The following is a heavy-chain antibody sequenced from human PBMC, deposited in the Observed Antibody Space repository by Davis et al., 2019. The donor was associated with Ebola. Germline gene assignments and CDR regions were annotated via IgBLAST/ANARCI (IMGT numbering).Heavy chain of an antibody. J-gene: IGHJ6*02. V-gene: IGHV4-4*02. D-gene: IGHD6-13*01. CDR1: GGSISSSNW. Sequence: PSETLSLTCAVSGGSISSSNWWSWVRQPPGKGLEWIGEIYHSGSTNYNPSLKSRVTISVDKSKNQFSLKLSSVTAADTAVYYCATSIAAAGEYYYGMDVWGQGTTVTVSS. CDR2: IYHSGST. CDR3: ATSIAAAGEYYYGMDV.